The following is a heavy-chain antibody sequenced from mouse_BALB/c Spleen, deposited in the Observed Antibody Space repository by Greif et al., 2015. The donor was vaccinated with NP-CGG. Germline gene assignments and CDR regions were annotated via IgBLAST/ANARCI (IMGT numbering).Heavy chain of an antibody. D-gene: IGHD1-1*01. CDR3: ARTDYYGSSYDY. V-gene: IGHV1-63*02. Sequence: QVQLQQSGAELVRPGTSVKISCKASGYTFTNYWLGWVKQRPGHGLEWIGDIYPGGGYTNYNEKFKGKATLTADTSSSTAYMQLSSLTAEDSAVYFCARTDYYGSSYDYWGQGTTLTVSS. CDR2: IYPGGGYT. J-gene: IGHJ2*01. CDR1: GYTFTNYW.